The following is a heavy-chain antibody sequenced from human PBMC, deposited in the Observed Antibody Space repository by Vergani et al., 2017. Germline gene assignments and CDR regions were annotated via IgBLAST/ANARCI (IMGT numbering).Heavy chain of an antibody. J-gene: IGHJ5*01. Sequence: EVQLVQSGAEVKKPGESLMISCEGSGYTFTDYWVGWVRQKPGKGLEWMGVVYARDSITRYSLSFEGQVTISADKSINTAYLEWDSLRASDSAMYFCVRSLLYRPNEWFDSWGQGTLVTVSS. V-gene: IGHV5-51*01. CDR1: GYTFTDYW. CDR2: VYARDSIT. D-gene: IGHD3-16*01. CDR3: VRSLLYRPNEWFDS.